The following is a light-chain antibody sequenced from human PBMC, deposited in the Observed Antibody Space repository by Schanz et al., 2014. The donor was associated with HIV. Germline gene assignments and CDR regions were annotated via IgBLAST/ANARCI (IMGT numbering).Light chain of an antibody. V-gene: IGKV1-5*03. J-gene: IGKJ2*01. CDR1: QYISRW. CDR2: QAS. CDR3: QQYNSYSPMYT. Sequence: DIQMTQSPSTLSASVGDGVTITCRASQYISRWLAWYQQKPGQAPHLLIYQASTLQTGVSSRFSGSGSGTEFTLTISGLQPDDFATYYCQQYNSYSPMYTFGQGTKLEIK.